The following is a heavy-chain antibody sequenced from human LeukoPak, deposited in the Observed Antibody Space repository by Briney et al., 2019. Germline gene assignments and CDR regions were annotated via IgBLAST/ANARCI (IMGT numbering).Heavy chain of an antibody. D-gene: IGHD2-21*02. CDR2: IQEDGKKE. CDR3: AKDIVGGGDDY. V-gene: IGHV3-7*01. CDR1: GFTFTKFW. J-gene: IGHJ4*02. Sequence: GGSLRLSCEASGFTFTKFWMSWVRQAPGKGLEGVANIQEDGKKENYVDSVRGRFTISRDNAKNSIYPQMNSLRVEDAAVYYCAKDIVGGGDDYWGQGTLVIVSS.